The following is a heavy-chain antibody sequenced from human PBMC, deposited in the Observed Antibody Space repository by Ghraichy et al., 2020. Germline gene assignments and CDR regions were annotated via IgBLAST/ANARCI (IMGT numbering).Heavy chain of an antibody. V-gene: IGHV3-7*03. CDR1: GFTFSSYW. D-gene: IGHD3-3*01. CDR3: ARETQCYDFWSGSSYGMGV. CDR2: IKQDGSEK. Sequence: GGSLRLSCAASGFTFSSYWMSWVRQAPGKGLEWVANIKQDGSEKYYVDSVKGRFTISRDNAKNSLYLQMNSLRAEDTAVYYCARETQCYDFWSGSSYGMGVWGQRATVTGS. J-gene: IGHJ6*02.